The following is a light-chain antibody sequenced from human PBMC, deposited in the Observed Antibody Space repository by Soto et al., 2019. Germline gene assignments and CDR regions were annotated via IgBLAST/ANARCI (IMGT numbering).Light chain of an antibody. CDR3: MQFAHFPRT. V-gene: IGKV2-24*01. J-gene: IGKJ1*01. CDR1: QSLVYSDGNTY. Sequence: DVVLTQTPLSSPVTLGQPASISCRSSQSLVYSDGNTYLSWLQQRPGQPPRLLIYQISNRFSGVRDRFSGSGVGTDFTLKISRVEAEDVGVYYCMQFAHFPRTFGQGTKLEI. CDR2: QIS.